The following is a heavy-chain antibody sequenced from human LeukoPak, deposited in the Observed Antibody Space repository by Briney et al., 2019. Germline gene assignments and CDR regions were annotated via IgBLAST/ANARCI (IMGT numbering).Heavy chain of an antibody. J-gene: IGHJ3*02. V-gene: IGHV3-20*04. CDR3: ARSNRVYGDYLLRAFDI. CDR2: INWNGGSK. Sequence: GGSLRLSCAASGFTLDNYGMTWVRDVRGKGVEWVCGINWNGGSKVYAESVKGRFTISRHNAKNSLYLQMNSLRAEDTALYYCARSNRVYGDYLLRAFDIWGQGTMVTVSS. CDR1: GFTLDNYG. D-gene: IGHD4-17*01.